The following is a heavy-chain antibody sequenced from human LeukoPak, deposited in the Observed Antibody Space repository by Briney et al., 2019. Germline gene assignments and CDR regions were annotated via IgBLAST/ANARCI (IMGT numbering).Heavy chain of an antibody. CDR3: AKKIPGTQPLDY. D-gene: IGHD3-10*01. J-gene: IGHJ4*02. CDR2: INGDGGST. Sequence: GGSLRLSCAASGFTFDHYAMHWVRQAPGKGLEWVSFINGDGGSTYYADSVKGRFTISRDNSKNTLYLQMNSLRAEDTAVYYCAKKIPGTQPLDYWGQGTLVTVPS. V-gene: IGHV3-23*01. CDR1: GFTFDHYA.